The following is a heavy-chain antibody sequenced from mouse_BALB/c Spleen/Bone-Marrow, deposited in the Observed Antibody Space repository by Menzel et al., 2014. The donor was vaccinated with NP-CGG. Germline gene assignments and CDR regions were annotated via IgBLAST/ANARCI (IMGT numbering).Heavy chain of an antibody. CDR2: IYPGDGDT. J-gene: IGHJ3*01. Sequence: QVQLQQSGAELVRPGSSVKISCKASGYAFSSYWMNWVKQRPGQGLEWIGQIYPGDGDTNYNGKFKGKATLTADKSSNTAYMQLSSLTSEDSAVYFCARTGNLAWFAYWGQGTLVTVSA. CDR3: ARTGNLAWFAY. V-gene: IGHV1-80*01. D-gene: IGHD2-1*01. CDR1: GYAFSSYW.